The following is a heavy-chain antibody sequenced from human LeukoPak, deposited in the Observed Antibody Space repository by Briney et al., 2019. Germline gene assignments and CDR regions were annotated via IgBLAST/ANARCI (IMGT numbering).Heavy chain of an antibody. CDR2: ISSSGSTI. CDR3: ARVQGREYYYDSSGYYYVPKYFQH. D-gene: IGHD3-22*01. V-gene: IGHV3-48*04. Sequence: GGSLRLSCAASGFTFSSYSMNWVRQAPGKGLEWVSYISSSGSTIYYADSVKGRFTISRDNAKNSLYLQMNSLRAEDTAVYYCARVQGREYYYDSSGYYYVPKYFQHWGQGTLVTVSS. CDR1: GFTFSSYS. J-gene: IGHJ1*01.